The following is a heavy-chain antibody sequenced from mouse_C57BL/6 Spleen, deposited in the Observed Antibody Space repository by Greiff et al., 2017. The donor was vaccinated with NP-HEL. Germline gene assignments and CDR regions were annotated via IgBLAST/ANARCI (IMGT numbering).Heavy chain of an antibody. Sequence: VQLQQSGPELVKPGASVKISCKASGYAFRSSWMNWVKQRPGKGLEWIGRIYPGDGGTNYNGKFKGKATLTADKSSSTAYMQLSSLTSEDSAVYFCARDTTVVNFDYWGQGTTLTVSS. J-gene: IGHJ2*01. CDR3: ARDTTVVNFDY. CDR1: GYAFRSSW. V-gene: IGHV1-82*01. CDR2: IYPGDGGT. D-gene: IGHD1-1*01.